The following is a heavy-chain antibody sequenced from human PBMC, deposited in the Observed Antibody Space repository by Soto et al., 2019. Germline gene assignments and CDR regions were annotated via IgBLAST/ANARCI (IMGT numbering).Heavy chain of an antibody. Sequence: ASVKVSCKASGYTFANYVITWVRQAPGQGLEWMGWISDYNGNTKYAQSFQGRVTMTTDTSTNIAYMEVRRLTSDDTAVYFCARGWVSGRYVGWFDLWGQGTPVTVSS. CDR1: GYTFANYV. J-gene: IGHJ5*02. V-gene: IGHV1-18*01. D-gene: IGHD1-26*01. CDR3: ARGWVSGRYVGWFDL. CDR2: ISDYNGNT.